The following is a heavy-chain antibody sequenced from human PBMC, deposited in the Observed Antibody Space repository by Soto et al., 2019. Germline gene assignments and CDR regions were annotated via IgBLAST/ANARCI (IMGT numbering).Heavy chain of an antibody. CDR1: GVTFRSYA. CDR3: AKKGPPRDAFDI. V-gene: IGHV3-23*01. Sequence: EVQLLESGGGLVQPGGYLRVSCAVSGVTFRSYAMSWVRQAPGKGPEWVSVISAGGSNTYYAESVKGRFTISRDNSKNTLYLQMNSLRDEDTAVYYCAKKGPPRDAFDIWGQGTMVTVST. J-gene: IGHJ3*02. CDR2: ISAGGSNT.